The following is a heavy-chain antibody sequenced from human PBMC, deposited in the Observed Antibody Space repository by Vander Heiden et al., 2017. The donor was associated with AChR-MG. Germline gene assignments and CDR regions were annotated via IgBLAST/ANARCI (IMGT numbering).Heavy chain of an antibody. Sequence: EGQLVQSGAEVKKPGESLKISCTGSGYNCRTSWIAWARQLPGQGLEWMGLIYPDDSDTRYNPSFEGQVTLSVDKSITTAYVQWRSLRASDTAVYYCARHNRPAPASDTFDMWGQGTMVTVST. J-gene: IGHJ3*02. CDR3: ARHNRPAPASDTFDM. D-gene: IGHD2-2*01. CDR1: GYNCRTSW. V-gene: IGHV5-51*01. CDR2: IYPDDSDT.